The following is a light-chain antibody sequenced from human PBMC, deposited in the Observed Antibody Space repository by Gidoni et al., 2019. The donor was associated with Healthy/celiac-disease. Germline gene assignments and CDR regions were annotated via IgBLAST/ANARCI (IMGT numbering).Light chain of an antibody. CDR3: MQALQTPLP. J-gene: IGKJ4*01. Sequence: DIVMTQSPLSLHVPPGQPASLSCSSSHSLLHSNGYDYLDWYLQKPGQSPQLLIYLGSNRASGDPDRFSGSGSGTDFTLKISRVEAEDVGVYYCMQALQTPLPFXGXTKVEIK. V-gene: IGKV2-28*01. CDR1: HSLLHSNGYDY. CDR2: LGS.